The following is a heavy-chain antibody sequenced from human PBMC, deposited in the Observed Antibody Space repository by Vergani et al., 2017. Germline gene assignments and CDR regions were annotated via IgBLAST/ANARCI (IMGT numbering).Heavy chain of an antibody. J-gene: IGHJ4*02. D-gene: IGHD2-21*02. CDR1: GGIFSSYA. V-gene: IGHV1-69*01. CDR2: IIPIFGTA. Sequence: QVQLVQSGAEVKKPGSSVKVSCKASGGIFSSYAISWVRQAPGQGLEWMGGIIPIFGTANYAQKFQGRVTITADESTSTAYMELSSLRSEDTAVYYCARGGPYCGGDCYYPLDYWGQGTLVTVSS. CDR3: ARGGPYCGGDCYYPLDY.